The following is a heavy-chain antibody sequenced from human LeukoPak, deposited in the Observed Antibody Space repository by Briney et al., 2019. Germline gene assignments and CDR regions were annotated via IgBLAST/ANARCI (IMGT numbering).Heavy chain of an antibody. CDR3: AGLQPIYGDYTGGWFDP. D-gene: IGHD4-17*01. CDR2: IYYSGST. V-gene: IGHV4-59*08. Sequence: PSETLSLTCTVSGGSISSYYWSWIRQPPGKGLEWIGYIYYSGSTNYNPSLKSRVTISVDTSKNQFSLKLSSVTAADTAVYYCAGLQPIYGDYTGGWFDPWGEGTGVTVSS. J-gene: IGHJ5*02. CDR1: GGSISSYY.